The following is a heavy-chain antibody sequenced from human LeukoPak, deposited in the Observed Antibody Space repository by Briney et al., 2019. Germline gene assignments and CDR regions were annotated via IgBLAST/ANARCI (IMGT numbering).Heavy chain of an antibody. CDR3: AKAWDDFWSGYYVH. J-gene: IGHJ4*02. D-gene: IGHD3-3*01. CDR1: GFTVSNNY. Sequence: PGGSLRLSCAASGFTVSNNYMSWVRQAPGKGLEWVPAISGSGGSTYYADSVKGRFTISRDNSKNTLYLQMNSLRAEDTAVYYCAKAWDDFWSGYYVHWGQGTLVTVSS. CDR2: ISGSGGST. V-gene: IGHV3-23*01.